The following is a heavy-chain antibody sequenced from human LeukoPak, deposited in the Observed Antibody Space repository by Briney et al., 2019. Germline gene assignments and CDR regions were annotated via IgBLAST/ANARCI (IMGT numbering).Heavy chain of an antibody. Sequence: PGGSLRLSCAASGLTFSHYWMHWVRQAPGKGLVWVSHVTGDGTNTRYADSVKGRFTISRDNAKNTVYLQMNSLSAEDTAVYYCATTVEATGQSFYWGQGTLVSVSP. V-gene: IGHV3-74*01. CDR1: GLTFSHYW. CDR3: ATTVEATGQSFY. D-gene: IGHD1-1*01. CDR2: VTGDGTNT. J-gene: IGHJ4*02.